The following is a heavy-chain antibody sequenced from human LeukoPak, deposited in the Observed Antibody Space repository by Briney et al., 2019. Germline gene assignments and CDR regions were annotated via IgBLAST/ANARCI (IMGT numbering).Heavy chain of an antibody. Sequence: PETLSLTCAVYGGSFSGYYWSWIRQPPGKGLEWIGEINHSGSTNYNPSLKSRVTISVDTSKNQFSLKLSSVTAADTAVYYCARDHDYYDNFDPWGQGALVTVSS. CDR2: INHSGST. CDR3: ARDHDYYDNFDP. V-gene: IGHV4-34*01. D-gene: IGHD3-22*01. CDR1: GGSFSGYY. J-gene: IGHJ5*02.